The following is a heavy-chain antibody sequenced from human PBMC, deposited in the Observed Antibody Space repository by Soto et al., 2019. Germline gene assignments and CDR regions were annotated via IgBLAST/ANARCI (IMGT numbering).Heavy chain of an antibody. CDR1: GHSISSSNYY. CDR2: IFYSGFT. J-gene: IGHJ3*02. V-gene: IGHV4-39*01. CDR3: ARVWGGAFDI. D-gene: IGHD3-10*01. Sequence: SETLSLTCTVSGHSISSSNYYWGWIRQPPGKGLEWIGSIFYSGFTYDNPSLKSRVTMSVDRSKNQFSLRLSSVTAADTGVYYCARVWGGAFDIWGQGTMVTVSS.